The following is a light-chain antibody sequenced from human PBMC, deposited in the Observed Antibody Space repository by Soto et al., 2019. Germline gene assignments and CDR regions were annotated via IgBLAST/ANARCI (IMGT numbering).Light chain of an antibody. V-gene: IGKV1-27*01. CDR2: AAS. Sequence: DIQMTQSPSSLSASVGDRVTITCRASQGINNYLAWYQQRPGKAPKLLIYAASTLQSGVPSRFRGSRSGTDFTLTISSLQPEDVATYYCQNYNSAPRTFGQGTKVEIK. J-gene: IGKJ1*01. CDR3: QNYNSAPRT. CDR1: QGINNY.